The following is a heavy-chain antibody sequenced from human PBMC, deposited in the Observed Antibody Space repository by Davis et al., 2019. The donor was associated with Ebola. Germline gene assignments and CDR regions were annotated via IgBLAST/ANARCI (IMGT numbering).Heavy chain of an antibody. CDR1: GFTFDDYA. Sequence: PGGSLRLSCAASGFTFDDYAMHWVRQAPGKGLEWVSLISGDGGSTYYADSVKGRFTISRDNAKNSLYLQMNSLRDEDTAVYYCARDPVAAAGIISGWFDPWGQGTLVTVSS. CDR2: ISGDGGST. CDR3: ARDPVAAAGIISGWFDP. V-gene: IGHV3-43*02. D-gene: IGHD6-13*01. J-gene: IGHJ5*02.